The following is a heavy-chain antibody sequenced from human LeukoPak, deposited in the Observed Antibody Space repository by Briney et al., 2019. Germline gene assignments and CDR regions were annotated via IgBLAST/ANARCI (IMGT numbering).Heavy chain of an antibody. CDR2: IYENGGTT. V-gene: IGHV3-23*01. J-gene: IGHJ4*02. CDR1: GFTFRSHA. CDR3: ARGDY. Sequence: GGSLRLSCVGSGFTFRSHAMSWVRQAPEKGLEFVSGIYENGGTTYYADSVKGRFSISRDNSKNTLYLQMDSLRAEDTAVYYCARGDYWGQGTLVTVSS.